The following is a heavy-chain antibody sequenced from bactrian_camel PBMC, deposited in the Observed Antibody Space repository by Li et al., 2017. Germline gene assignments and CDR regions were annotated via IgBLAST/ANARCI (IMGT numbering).Heavy chain of an antibody. CDR1: GFHFSTYW. Sequence: VQLVESGGGLVQPGGSLRLSCTASGFHFSTYWMLWVRQGPGKGLEWVSTIRSGGGTTVYADSVKGRFTTSRDNTKNMLYLQMNNLKSEDTALYYCARFVVDWGQGTQVTVS. J-gene: IGHJ4*01. CDR2: IRSGGGTT. CDR3: ARFVVD. V-gene: IGHV3S1*01.